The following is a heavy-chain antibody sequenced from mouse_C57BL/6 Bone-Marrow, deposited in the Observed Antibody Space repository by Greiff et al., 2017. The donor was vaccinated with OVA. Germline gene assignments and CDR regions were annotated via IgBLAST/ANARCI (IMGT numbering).Heavy chain of an antibody. J-gene: IGHJ4*01. D-gene: IGHD1-1*01. Sequence: LQESGAELVRPGTSVKVSCKASGYAFTNYLIEWVKQRPGQGLEWIGVINPGSGGTNYNEKFKGKATLTADKSSSTAYMQLSSLTSEDSAVYYCTRSGTTVVADYYAMDYWGQGTSVTVSS. CDR1: GYAFTNYL. CDR2: INPGSGGT. V-gene: IGHV1-54*01. CDR3: TRSGTTVVADYYAMDY.